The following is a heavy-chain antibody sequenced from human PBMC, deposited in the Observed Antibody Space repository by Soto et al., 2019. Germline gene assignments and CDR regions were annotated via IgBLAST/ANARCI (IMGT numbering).Heavy chain of an antibody. CDR1: GGSISSYY. J-gene: IGHJ6*03. Sequence: SETLSLTCTVSGGSISSYYWSWIRQPPGKGLEWIGYIYYSGSTNYNPSLKSRVTISVDTSKNQFSLKLSSVTAADTAVYYCARDRRFGELIGGARLPVYYYYMDVWGKGTTVTVSS. CDR3: ARDRRFGELIGGARLPVYYYYMDV. D-gene: IGHD3-10*01. V-gene: IGHV4-59*01. CDR2: IYYSGST.